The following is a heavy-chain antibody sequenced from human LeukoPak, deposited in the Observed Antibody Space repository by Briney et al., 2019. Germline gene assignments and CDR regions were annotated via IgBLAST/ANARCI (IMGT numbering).Heavy chain of an antibody. V-gene: IGHV1-69*06. J-gene: IGHJ4*02. CDR2: IIPIFGTA. Sequence: SVKVSCKASGYTFTSNGISWVRQAPGQGLEWMGGIIPIFGTANYAQKFQGRVTITADKSTSTAYMELSSLRSEDTAVYYCATPGGYSGSYYYLFDYWGQGTLVTVSS. CDR1: GYTFTSNG. CDR3: ATPGGYSGSYYYLFDY. D-gene: IGHD1-26*01.